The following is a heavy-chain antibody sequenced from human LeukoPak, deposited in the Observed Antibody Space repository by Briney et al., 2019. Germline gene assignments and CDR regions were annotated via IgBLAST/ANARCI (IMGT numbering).Heavy chain of an antibody. CDR2: ISSSSTYM. V-gene: IGHV3-21*01. CDR3: GIRVTTCLS. J-gene: IGHJ4*02. Sequence: GGSLRLSCSASGFDFSTDTMNWVRQAPGKGLEWVASISSSSTYMYYGDSVKGRFTISRDNAKNTLYLQLDSLRAEDTATYYCGIRVTTCLSWGQGTLVIVSS. CDR1: GFDFSTDT. D-gene: IGHD4-17*01.